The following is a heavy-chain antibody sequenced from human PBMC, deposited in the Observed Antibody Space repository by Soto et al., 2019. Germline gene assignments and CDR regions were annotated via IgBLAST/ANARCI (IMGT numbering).Heavy chain of an antibody. CDR2: IYPGDSDT. J-gene: IGHJ6*03. CDR1: GYSFTSYW. V-gene: IGHV5-51*01. D-gene: IGHD3-16*02. CDR3: ARVPFIEEEYYYYYMDV. Sequence: GESLKISCKGSGYSFTSYWIGWVRQMPGKGLEWMGIIYPGDSDTRYSPSFQGQVTISADKSISTAYLQWSSLKASDTAMYYCARVPFIEEEYYYYYMDVWGKGTMVTVSS.